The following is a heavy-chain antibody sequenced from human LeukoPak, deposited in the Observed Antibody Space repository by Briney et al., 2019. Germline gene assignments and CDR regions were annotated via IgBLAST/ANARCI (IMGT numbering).Heavy chain of an antibody. Sequence: GASVKVSCKASGYTFTSYGISWVRQAPGQGLEWMGWISAYNGNTNYAQKLQGRVTMTRDTSTSTVYMELSSLRSEDTAVYYCARHLVGATTGVFDYWGQGTLVTVSS. D-gene: IGHD1-26*01. CDR1: GYTFTSYG. J-gene: IGHJ4*02. CDR3: ARHLVGATTGVFDY. V-gene: IGHV1-18*01. CDR2: ISAYNGNT.